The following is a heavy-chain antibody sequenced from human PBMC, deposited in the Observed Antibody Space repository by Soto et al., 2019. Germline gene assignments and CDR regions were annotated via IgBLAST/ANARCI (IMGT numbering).Heavy chain of an antibody. CDR2: VSYDGSKA. CDR3: AKDRSLGHCSGGDCYYYYGTDV. J-gene: IGHJ6*02. CDR1: GFKFRDYG. D-gene: IGHD2-15*01. Sequence: PVGSLRLSCEGSGFKFRDYGNHWVRQAPGQGLEWVAVVSYDGSKAYYADSVKGRFTISRDNSKNSVDLQMNSLRPEDTGIYYCAKDRSLGHCSGGDCYYYYGTDVWGQGTTVTVSS. V-gene: IGHV3-30*18.